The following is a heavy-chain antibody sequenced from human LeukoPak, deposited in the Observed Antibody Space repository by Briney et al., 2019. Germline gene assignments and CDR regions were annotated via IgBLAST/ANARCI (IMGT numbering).Heavy chain of an antibody. V-gene: IGHV4-61*02. Sequence: SETLSLTCTVSGGSISSGSYYWSWIRQPAGKGLEWIGRIYTSGSTNYNPSLKSRVTISVDTSKNQFSLKLSSVTAADTAVYYCARETAIRDFDWSLDYWGQGTLVTVSS. CDR3: ARETAIRDFDWSLDY. CDR2: IYTSGST. J-gene: IGHJ4*02. D-gene: IGHD3-9*01. CDR1: GGSISSGSYY.